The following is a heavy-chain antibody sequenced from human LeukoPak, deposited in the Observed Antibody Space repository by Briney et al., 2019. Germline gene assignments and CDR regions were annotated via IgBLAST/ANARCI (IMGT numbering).Heavy chain of an antibody. J-gene: IGHJ4*02. Sequence: ASVKVSCKASGYTFTGYYMHWVRQAPGQGLEWMGRINPNSGGTNYAQKFQGRVTMTRDTSISTAYMELSRLRSDDTAVYYCARHYSSGWYVPFYFDYWGQGTLVTVSS. CDR3: ARHYSSGWYVPFYFDY. CDR2: INPNSGGT. CDR1: GYTFTGYY. D-gene: IGHD6-19*01. V-gene: IGHV1-2*06.